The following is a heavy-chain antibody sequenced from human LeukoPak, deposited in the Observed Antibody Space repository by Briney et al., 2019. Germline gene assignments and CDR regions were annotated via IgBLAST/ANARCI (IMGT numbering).Heavy chain of an antibody. D-gene: IGHD5-18*01. Sequence: GGSLRLSCAASGFTVSSNYMSWVRQAPGKGLEWVSVIYSGGSTYYADSVKGRFTISRDNSKNTLYLQMNSLRAEDTAVYYCAREVDTAYDAFDSWGQGTMVTVSS. CDR3: AREVDTAYDAFDS. J-gene: IGHJ3*02. V-gene: IGHV3-53*01. CDR1: GFTVSSNY. CDR2: IYSGGST.